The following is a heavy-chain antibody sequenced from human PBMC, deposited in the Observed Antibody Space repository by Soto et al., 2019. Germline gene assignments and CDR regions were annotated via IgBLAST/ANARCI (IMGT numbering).Heavy chain of an antibody. Sequence: ASVKVSFKASCYAFTSNGISWVRQDPGQGLEWMGWISANNGNTNYAQKFQGRVTMTTDTSASTAYVELRSLRPDDTAVYHCARKREHSGWYVGVFDIWGRGTMVTV. D-gene: IGHD6-19*01. CDR3: ARKREHSGWYVGVFDI. J-gene: IGHJ3*02. CDR2: ISANNGNT. V-gene: IGHV1-18*04. CDR1: CYAFTSNG.